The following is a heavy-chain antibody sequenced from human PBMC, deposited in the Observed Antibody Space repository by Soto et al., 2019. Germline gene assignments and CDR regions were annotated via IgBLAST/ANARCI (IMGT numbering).Heavy chain of an antibody. J-gene: IGHJ4*02. CDR3: AKDRITTARNFDY. V-gene: IGHV3-23*01. CDR2: ISASGDKT. D-gene: IGHD1-1*01. CDR1: GFTFSSNA. Sequence: DVQLLESGGGLVQPGGSLRLSCAASGFTFSSNAMSWVRQAPGKGLEWVSGISASGDKTYYADSVKDRFTISRDNSKDTLYLQMNSLRAEDTALYYCAKDRITTARNFDYWGQGTLVTVSS.